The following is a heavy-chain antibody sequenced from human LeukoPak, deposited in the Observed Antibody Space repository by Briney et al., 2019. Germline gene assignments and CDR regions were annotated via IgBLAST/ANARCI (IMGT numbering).Heavy chain of an antibody. J-gene: IGHJ4*02. Sequence: PGRSLRLSCAASGFTFSSYGMHWVRQAPGKGLEWVAVIWYDGSNKYYAESVKGRFTISRDNSKNTLYLQMNNLRADDTAVYYCARDLQSGSGSYYNPVDYWGQGTLVTVPS. CDR2: IWYDGSNK. V-gene: IGHV3-33*01. CDR3: ARDLQSGSGSYYNPVDY. CDR1: GFTFSSYG. D-gene: IGHD3-10*01.